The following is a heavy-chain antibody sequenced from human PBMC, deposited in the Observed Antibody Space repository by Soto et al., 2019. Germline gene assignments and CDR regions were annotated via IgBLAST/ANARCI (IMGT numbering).Heavy chain of an antibody. CDR3: AQTMAGPYYYYYGMDV. Sequence: SGPTLVNPTQTLTLTCTFSGYSLSTSGVGVGWIRQPPGKALEWLALIYWNDDKRYSPSLKSRLTITKDTSKNQVVLTMTNMDPVDTATYYCAQTMAGPYYYYYGMDVWGQGTTVTVSS. CDR1: GYSLSTSGVG. J-gene: IGHJ6*02. CDR2: IYWNDDK. V-gene: IGHV2-5*01.